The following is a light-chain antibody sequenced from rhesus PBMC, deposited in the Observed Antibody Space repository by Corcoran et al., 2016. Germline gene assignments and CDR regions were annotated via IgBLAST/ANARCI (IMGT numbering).Light chain of an antibody. Sequence: DIQMTQSPSSLSASVGDTVTITCRASQGISSYLNWFQQKPGKAPKLLIYAASSLESGVPPRLSGSGSWTDFTLTICSLQPEDFAAYYCLQHNSYPLTFGGGTKVEIK. CDR1: QGISSY. CDR2: AAS. J-gene: IGKJ4*01. CDR3: LQHNSYPLT. V-gene: IGKV1-28*03.